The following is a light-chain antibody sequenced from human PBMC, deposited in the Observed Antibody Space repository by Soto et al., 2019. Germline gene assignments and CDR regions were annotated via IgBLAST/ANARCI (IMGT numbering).Light chain of an antibody. J-gene: IGKJ1*01. CDR3: QQYNSYAT. CDR1: QSISSW. V-gene: IGKV1-5*03. Sequence: DIQMTQSPSTLSASVGDRVTITCRASQSISSWLAWYQQKPGKAPKLLIYKASSLESGVPSRFSGSGSGTEFTLTISSLQPDDFATYFFQQYNSYATFGQGTKEQIK. CDR2: KAS.